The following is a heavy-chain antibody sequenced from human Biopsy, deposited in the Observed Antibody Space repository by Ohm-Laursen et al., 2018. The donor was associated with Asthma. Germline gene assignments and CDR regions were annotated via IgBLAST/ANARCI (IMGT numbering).Heavy chain of an antibody. CDR1: GFTFSSYG. D-gene: IGHD3-3*01. V-gene: IGHV3-30*03. Sequence: SSLRLSCTASGFTFSSYGMHWVRQAPGKGLEWVAVISYDGSNKYYADSVKGRFTNSRDNSKNTLYLQMNSLRAEDTAVYYCASQSSGPDFWSGYYYFDYWGQGTLVTVSS. J-gene: IGHJ4*02. CDR2: ISYDGSNK. CDR3: ASQSSGPDFWSGYYYFDY.